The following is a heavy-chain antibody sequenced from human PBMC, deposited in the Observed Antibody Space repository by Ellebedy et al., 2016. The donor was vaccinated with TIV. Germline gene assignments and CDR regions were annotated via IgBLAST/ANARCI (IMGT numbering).Heavy chain of an antibody. CDR3: ARDMENCGGDCYSWGLGY. CDR1: GGTFSSYA. D-gene: IGHD2-21*02. V-gene: IGHV1-69*04. CDR2: IIPILGIA. Sequence: AASVKVSCKASGGTFSSYAISWVRQAPGQGLEWMGRIIPILGIANYAQKFQGRVTITADKSTSTAYMELSSLRSEDTAVYYCARDMENCGGDCYSWGLGYWGQGTLVTVSS. J-gene: IGHJ4*02.